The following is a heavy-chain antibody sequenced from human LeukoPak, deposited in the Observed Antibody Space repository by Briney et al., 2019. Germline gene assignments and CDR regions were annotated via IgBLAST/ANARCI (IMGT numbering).Heavy chain of an antibody. J-gene: IGHJ4*02. Sequence: PGGSLRLSCAASGFAFSSTYMNWVRQAPGKGLEWVSVIYIGGYIYYADSVKGRFTISRDNSNNTLYLQMHSLRAEDTAIYYCATCPSPSVDPFESWGQGTLVTVSS. CDR3: ATCPSPSVDPFES. CDR2: IYIGGYI. D-gene: IGHD2-2*01. CDR1: GFAFSSTY. V-gene: IGHV3-53*01.